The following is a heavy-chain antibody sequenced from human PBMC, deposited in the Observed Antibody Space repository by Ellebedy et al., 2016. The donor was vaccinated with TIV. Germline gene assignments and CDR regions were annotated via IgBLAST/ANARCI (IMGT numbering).Heavy chain of an antibody. CDR3: ARDRRAFDI. Sequence: GGSLRLSCAVSGFTFSSYEMDWVRQAPGKGLEWVSYTSTSGSTISYADSVKGRFTISRDNAKNSLYLQMNSLRAEDTAVYYCARDRRAFDIWGQGTMVTVSS. J-gene: IGHJ3*02. CDR1: GFTFSSYE. CDR2: TSTSGSTI. V-gene: IGHV3-48*03.